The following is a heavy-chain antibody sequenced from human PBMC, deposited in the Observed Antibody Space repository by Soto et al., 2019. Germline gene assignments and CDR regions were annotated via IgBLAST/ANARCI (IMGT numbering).Heavy chain of an antibody. CDR2: INSDGSTT. J-gene: IGHJ4*02. CDR1: GFTFSSYG. V-gene: IGHV3-74*03. CDR3: ARGSVGANFDY. Sequence: GGSLRLSCAASGFTFSSYGMHWVRQAPGKGLEWVAHINSDGSTTTYADSVKGRFTISRDNAKSTLDLQMNSLRAEDTAVYYCARGSVGANFDYWGQGTLVTVSS. D-gene: IGHD1-26*01.